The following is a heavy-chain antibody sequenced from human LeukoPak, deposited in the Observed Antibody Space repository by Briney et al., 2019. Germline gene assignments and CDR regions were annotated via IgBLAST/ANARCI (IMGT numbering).Heavy chain of an antibody. Sequence: GGSLRLSCAASGFTFSSYAMSWVRQAPGKGLEWVSAISGSGGSTYYADSVMGRFTISRDNSKNTLYLQTNSLRAEDTAVYYCASPDQGYSFGYGYWGQGTLVTVSS. CDR2: ISGSGGST. CDR3: ASPDQGYSFGYGY. V-gene: IGHV3-23*01. CDR1: GFTFSSYA. D-gene: IGHD5-18*01. J-gene: IGHJ4*02.